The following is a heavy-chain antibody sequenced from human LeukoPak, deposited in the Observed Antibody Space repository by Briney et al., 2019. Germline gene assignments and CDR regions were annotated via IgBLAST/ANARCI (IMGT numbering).Heavy chain of an antibody. CDR2: VSSSGSYI. Sequence: PGGSLRLSCAASGFTFSSYSLNWVGWAPGEGVEWVSCVSSSGSYIYYADSVKGRFTISRDNAKNSLYLQLSSLRAEDTAVYYCARTMATIRVGFDYWGQGTLVTVSS. V-gene: IGHV3-21*01. CDR1: GFTFSSYS. D-gene: IGHD5-12*01. J-gene: IGHJ4*02. CDR3: ARTMATIRVGFDY.